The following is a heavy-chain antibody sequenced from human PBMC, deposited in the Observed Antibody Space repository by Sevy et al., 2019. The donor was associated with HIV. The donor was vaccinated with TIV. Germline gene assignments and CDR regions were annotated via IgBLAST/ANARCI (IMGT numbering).Heavy chain of an antibody. CDR2: LEXDXSEK. J-gene: IGHJ4*02. V-gene: IGHV3-7*04. Sequence: GGSLRLSCAASGXTFSXYWMXWVRQAPGKGLEWVANLEXDXSEKYYVDSVKGRFTISRDNAKNSLYLQMNSLRAEDXXXYYCARGYSNLRGYXYGXXXXXXWGQXXLVTVSS. D-gene: IGHD5-18*01. CDR1: GXTFSXYW. CDR3: ARGYSNLRGYXYGXXXXXX.